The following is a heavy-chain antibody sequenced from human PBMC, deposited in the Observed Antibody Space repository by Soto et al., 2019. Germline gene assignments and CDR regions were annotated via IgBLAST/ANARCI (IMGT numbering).Heavy chain of an antibody. CDR2: IWNSGTT. J-gene: IGHJ4*02. CDR1: GVSISNSY. V-gene: IGHV4-4*09. Sequence: QVQLQESGPGLVKPSETMSLTCTVSGVSISNSYCSWVRQPPGKKLEWIGHIWNSGTTDYNPSLRGRGTMSVDTTKNQVSLRLRSVTATDTAVYYCAGGGGSYTTGWYNDYWGQGTLVTVSS. CDR3: AGGGGSYTTGWYNDY. D-gene: IGHD6-19*01.